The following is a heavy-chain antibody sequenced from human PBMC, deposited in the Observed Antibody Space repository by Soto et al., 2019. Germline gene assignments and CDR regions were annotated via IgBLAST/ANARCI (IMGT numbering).Heavy chain of an antibody. CDR2: IDPSDSYT. V-gene: IGHV5-10-1*01. Sequence: GESLKISCKGSGYSFTSYWISWVRQMPGKGLEWMGRIDPSDSYTNYSPSFQGHVTISADKSISTAYLQWSSLKASDTAMYYCASTLPDSSGYYPSSYYYYGMDVWGQGPTVTVS. D-gene: IGHD3-22*01. CDR1: GYSFTSYW. CDR3: ASTLPDSSGYYPSSYYYYGMDV. J-gene: IGHJ6*02.